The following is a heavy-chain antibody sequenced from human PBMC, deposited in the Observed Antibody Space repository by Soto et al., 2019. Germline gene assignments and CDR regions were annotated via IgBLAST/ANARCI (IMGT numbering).Heavy chain of an antibody. CDR3: ARDRVATIYYYYYGMDV. CDR1: GGTFSSYT. Sequence: ASVKVSCKASGGTFSSYTISWVRQAPGQGLEWMGRIIPILGIANYAQKFQGRVTITADKSTSTAYMELSSLRSEDTAVYYCARDRVATIYYYYYGMDVWGQGTTVTVSS. CDR2: IIPILGIA. J-gene: IGHJ6*02. V-gene: IGHV1-69*04. D-gene: IGHD5-12*01.